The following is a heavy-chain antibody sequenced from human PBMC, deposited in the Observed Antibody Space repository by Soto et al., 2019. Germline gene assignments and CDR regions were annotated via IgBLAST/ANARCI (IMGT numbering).Heavy chain of an antibody. V-gene: IGHV3-7*03. J-gene: IGHJ6*02. CDR2: IKQDGSEK. D-gene: IGHD3-22*01. Sequence: GGSLRLSCAASGFTFSSYWMSWVRQAPGKGLEWVANIKQDGSEKYYVDSVKGRFTISRDNAKNSLYLQMNSLRAEDTAVYYCAREGNYYDSSGYSYYYYGMDVWGQGTTVTVSS. CDR3: AREGNYYDSSGYSYYYYGMDV. CDR1: GFTFSSYW.